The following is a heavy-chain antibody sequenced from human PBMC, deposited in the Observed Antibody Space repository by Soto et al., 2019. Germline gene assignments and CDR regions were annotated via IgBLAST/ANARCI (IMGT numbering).Heavy chain of an antibody. CDR2: IWYDGSNK. Sequence: QVQLVESGGGVVQPGRSLRLSCAASGFTFSSYAMHWVRQAPGKGLEWVAVIWYDGSNKYHADSVKGRFTISRDNSKNTLYLQMNSLRAEDTAVYYCARGSCRGGNCLDYWGQGTLVTVSS. CDR3: ARGSCRGGNCLDY. CDR1: GFTFSSYA. J-gene: IGHJ4*02. V-gene: IGHV3-33*01. D-gene: IGHD2-15*01.